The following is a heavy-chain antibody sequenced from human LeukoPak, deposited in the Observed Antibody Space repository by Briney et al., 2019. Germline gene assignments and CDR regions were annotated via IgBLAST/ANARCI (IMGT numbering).Heavy chain of an antibody. CDR2: IYTTRST. J-gene: IGHJ4*02. V-gene: IGHV4-61*02. Sequence: SQTLSLTCTVSGGSISSGAYYWSWIRQPAGKGLEWIGRIYTTRSTNYNPSLKSRVTISVDTSKNQSSLKLTSVPAAAPAAYSCPASGTYSSGLLFASWGQGPLSPSPQ. CDR1: GGSISSGAYY. D-gene: IGHD1-26*01. CDR3: PASGTYSSGLLFAS.